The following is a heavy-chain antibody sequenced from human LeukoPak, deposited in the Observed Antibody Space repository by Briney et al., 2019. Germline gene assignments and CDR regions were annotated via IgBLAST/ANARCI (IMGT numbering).Heavy chain of an antibody. Sequence: GGSLRLSCAASGFTFSSYSMNWVRQAPGKGLEWVSYISSSSSTIYYADSVKGRLTISRDNAKNSLYLQMNSLRAEDTAVYYCARDLISSSWYEEYFQHWGQGTLVTVSS. CDR3: ARDLISSSWYEEYFQH. CDR1: GFTFSSYS. V-gene: IGHV3-48*01. J-gene: IGHJ1*01. D-gene: IGHD6-13*01. CDR2: ISSSSSTI.